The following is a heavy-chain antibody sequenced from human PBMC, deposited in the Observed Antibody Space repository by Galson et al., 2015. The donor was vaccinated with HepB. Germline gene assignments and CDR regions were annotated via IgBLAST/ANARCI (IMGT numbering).Heavy chain of an antibody. Sequence: SVKVSCKASGGTFSSYTISWVRQAPGQGLEWMGWINAGNGNTKYSQKFQGRVTITRDTSASTAHMELSSLRSENTAVCYCAGGHHEWSNDYWGQGTLVTVSS. V-gene: IGHV1-3*01. CDR2: INAGNGNT. CDR1: GGTFSSYT. CDR3: AGGHHEWSNDY. J-gene: IGHJ4*02. D-gene: IGHD2-8*01.